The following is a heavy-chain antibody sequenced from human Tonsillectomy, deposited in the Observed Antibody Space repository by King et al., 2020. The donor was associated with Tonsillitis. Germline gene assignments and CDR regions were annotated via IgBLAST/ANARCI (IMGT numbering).Heavy chain of an antibody. Sequence: QLQESGSGLVKPSQTLSLTCTVSGGSISSGGYSWSWIRQPPGKGLEWIGYIYPSGATYYNPSLKSRVTLSVDRSKNQFSLKLNSVTAADTAMYYCARGGDYYDSSGYPTPLDYWGQGTLVTVSS. CDR1: GGSISSGGYS. CDR3: ARGGDYYDSSGYPTPLDY. J-gene: IGHJ4*02. CDR2: IYPSGAT. V-gene: IGHV4-30-2*01. D-gene: IGHD3-22*01.